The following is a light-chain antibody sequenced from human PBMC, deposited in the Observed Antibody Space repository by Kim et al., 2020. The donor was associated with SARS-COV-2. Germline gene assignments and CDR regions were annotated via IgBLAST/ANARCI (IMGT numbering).Light chain of an antibody. J-gene: IGLJ2*01. V-gene: IGLV10-54*01. CDR3: SAWDTSLRVWL. CDR2: RND. Sequence: QTNTLTCTGNNNNVGNEGATWLQQVQGHPPKLLTYRNDDRPSGISERLSASTSGNTASLTITGLQPEDEADYYCSAWDTSLRVWLFGGGTQLTVL. CDR1: NNNVGNEG.